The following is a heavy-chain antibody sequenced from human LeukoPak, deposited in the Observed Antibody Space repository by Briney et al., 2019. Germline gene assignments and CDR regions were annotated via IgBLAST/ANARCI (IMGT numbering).Heavy chain of an antibody. CDR2: ISGSGGST. V-gene: IGHV3-23*01. CDR3: AKDSSRGPTIAVAGTMIDY. D-gene: IGHD6-19*01. Sequence: GGSLRLSCAASGFTFSSYAMSWVRQAPGKGLEWVSAISGSGGSTYYADSVKGRFTISRDNSKNTLYLQMNSLRAEDTAVYYCAKDSSRGPTIAVAGTMIDYWGQGTLVTVSS. CDR1: GFTFSSYA. J-gene: IGHJ4*02.